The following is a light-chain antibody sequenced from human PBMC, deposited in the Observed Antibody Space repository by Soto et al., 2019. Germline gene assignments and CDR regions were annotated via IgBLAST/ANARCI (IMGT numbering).Light chain of an antibody. CDR1: QSLLHSDDGNTY. V-gene: IGKV2-40*01. CDR3: MQRVEFPSIT. CDR2: TVS. J-gene: IGKJ5*01. Sequence: EIVMTQTPLSLPVTPGEPASISCRSSQSLLHSDDGNTYLDWYLQKPGQSPQLLIYTVSYRASGVPDRFSGSGSGTDFTLKISRVEAEDVGVYYCMQRVEFPSITFGQGTRLEIK.